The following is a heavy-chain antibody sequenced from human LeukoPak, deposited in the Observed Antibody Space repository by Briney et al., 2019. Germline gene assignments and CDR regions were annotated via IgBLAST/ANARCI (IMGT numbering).Heavy chain of an antibody. CDR2: IYPGDSET. Sequence: GESLKISCHGSGYXFGSYYISWVRQMAGKGLEWMGTIYPGDSETRYSPSFQDQVTISADKSINSAYLQWSSLKASDTAIYYCARLRISTWYYFDYWGQGSLVTVSS. D-gene: IGHD6-13*01. CDR1: GYXFGSYY. V-gene: IGHV5-51*01. J-gene: IGHJ4*02. CDR3: ARLRISTWYYFDY.